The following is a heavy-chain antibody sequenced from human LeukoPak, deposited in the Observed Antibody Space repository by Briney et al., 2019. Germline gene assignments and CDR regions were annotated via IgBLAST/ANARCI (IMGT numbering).Heavy chain of an antibody. CDR2: IYYSGST. V-gene: IGHV4-59*01. Sequence: RTSETLSLTCTVSGGSISSYYWSWIRQPPGKGLEWIGYIYYSGSTNYNPSLKSRVTISLDTSRNQFSLKLRSVTAADTAVYYCARAQNLIVVVPAANTYTSSDWYFDLWGRGTLVTVSS. J-gene: IGHJ2*01. CDR3: ARAQNLIVVVPAANTYTSSDWYFDL. CDR1: GGSISSYY. D-gene: IGHD2-2*01.